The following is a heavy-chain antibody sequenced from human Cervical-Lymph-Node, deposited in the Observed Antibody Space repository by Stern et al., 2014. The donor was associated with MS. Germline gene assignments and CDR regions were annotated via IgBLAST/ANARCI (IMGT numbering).Heavy chain of an antibody. D-gene: IGHD2-15*01. Sequence: VQLLESGSEVKKPGASVKVSCKASEYTHKNYLIHWVRQAPGQRPDWMGVINPSGATNYAQKVQDRVTMTTDASTSTFYMELSRLRSEDTAVYYCAVRYCSGGRCYSVPDVWGQGTTVIVSS. V-gene: IGHV1-46*02. CDR3: AVRYCSGGRCYSVPDV. CDR2: INPSGAT. CDR1: EYTHKNYL. J-gene: IGHJ6*02.